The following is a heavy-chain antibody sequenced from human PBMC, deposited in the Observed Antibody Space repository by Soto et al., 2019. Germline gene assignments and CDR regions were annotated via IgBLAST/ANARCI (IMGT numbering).Heavy chain of an antibody. CDR1: GFTFGDYA. CDR2: IRSKAYGGTT. D-gene: IGHD3-3*01. V-gene: IGHV3-49*03. CDR3: TREGITIFGVATDAFDI. Sequence: EVQLVESGGGLVQPGRSLRLSCTASGFTFGDYAMSWFRQAPGKGLEWVGFIRSKAYGGTTEYAASVKGRFTISRDDSKSIAYLQMNSLETEDTAVYYCTREGITIFGVATDAFDIWGQGTMVTVSS. J-gene: IGHJ3*02.